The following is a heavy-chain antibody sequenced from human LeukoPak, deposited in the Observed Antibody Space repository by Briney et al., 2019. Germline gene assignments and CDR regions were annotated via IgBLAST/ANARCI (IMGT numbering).Heavy chain of an antibody. Sequence: GGTLRLSCAASGFTFSSYGMSWVRQAPGKGLDWVSAISGSGGSTYYADSVKERFTISRDNSKNTLYLQMHSLRAEDTAVYFFFQEEDGIRYFDWLTYYFDYWGQGTLVTVSS. CDR1: GFTFSSYG. CDR3: FQEEDGIRYFDWLTYYFDY. CDR2: ISGSGGST. V-gene: IGHV3-23*01. D-gene: IGHD3-9*01. J-gene: IGHJ4*02.